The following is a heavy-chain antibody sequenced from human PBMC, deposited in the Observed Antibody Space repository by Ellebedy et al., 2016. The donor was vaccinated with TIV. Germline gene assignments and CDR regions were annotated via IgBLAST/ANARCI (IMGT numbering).Heavy chain of an antibody. J-gene: IGHJ4*02. Sequence: GGSLRLSXAASGFTFSSYSMNWVRQAPGKGLEWVSYISSSSRYIYNADSVKGRFTISGDNAKDSLYLQMNSLRAEDTAVYYCARAPSGSSSHFDYWGQGTLVTVSS. CDR2: ISSSSRYI. CDR3: ARAPSGSSSHFDY. D-gene: IGHD3-10*01. V-gene: IGHV3-21*01. CDR1: GFTFSSYS.